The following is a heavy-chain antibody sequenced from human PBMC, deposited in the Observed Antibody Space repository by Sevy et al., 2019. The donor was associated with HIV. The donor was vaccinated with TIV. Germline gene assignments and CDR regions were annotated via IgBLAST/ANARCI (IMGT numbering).Heavy chain of an antibody. Sequence: GGSLRLSCAASGFTFSSYWMSWVRQAPGKGLEWVSNINQDGSGKNYVDSVKGRFTISRDNAKNSLYLQMNSLRAEDTAVHYCARDPLSKADYWGQGTLVTVSS. J-gene: IGHJ4*02. V-gene: IGHV3-7*01. D-gene: IGHD4-4*01. CDR2: INQDGSGK. CDR1: GFTFSSYW. CDR3: ARDPLSKADY.